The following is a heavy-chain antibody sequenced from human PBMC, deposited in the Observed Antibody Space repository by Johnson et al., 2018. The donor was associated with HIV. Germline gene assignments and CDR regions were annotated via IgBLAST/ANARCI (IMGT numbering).Heavy chain of an antibody. J-gene: IGHJ3*02. CDR2: ISGSGGST. D-gene: IGHD1-26*01. CDR3: ARAPVSRKWELLRAFDI. V-gene: IGHV3-23*04. Sequence: VKLVESGGGLVQPGGSLRLSCAASGFTYSSYPMSWVRQAPGKGLEWVSAISGSGGSTYYADSVKGRFTISRDNSKNTLYLQMNSLRAEDTAVYYCARAPVSRKWELLRAFDIWGQGTMVTVSS. CDR1: GFTYSSYP.